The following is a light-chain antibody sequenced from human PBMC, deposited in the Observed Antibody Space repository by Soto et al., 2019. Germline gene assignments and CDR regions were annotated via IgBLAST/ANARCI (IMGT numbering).Light chain of an antibody. CDR1: QSVSSSS. Sequence: EIVLTQSPGTLSLSPGERATLACRASQSVSSSSLAWYQQIPGQAPRLLLFDASSRATDIPDRFSGSGSGTDFTLTISRLEPEDFAVYYCQQCGSSPPKYTFGQGTKLEIK. CDR3: QQCGSSPPKYT. CDR2: DAS. V-gene: IGKV3-20*01. J-gene: IGKJ2*01.